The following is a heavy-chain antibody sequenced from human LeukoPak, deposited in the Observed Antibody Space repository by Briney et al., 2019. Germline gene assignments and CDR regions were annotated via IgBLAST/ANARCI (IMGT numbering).Heavy chain of an antibody. CDR2: ISYDGSNK. D-gene: IGHD3-22*01. Sequence: GGSLRLSCAASGFTFSSYGMHWVRQAPGKGLEWVAVISYDGSNKYYADSVKGRFTISRDNSKNTLYLQMNSLRAEDTAVYYCAKGLGYYDQMGDFDYWGQGTLVTVSS. CDR1: GFTFSSYG. J-gene: IGHJ4*02. V-gene: IGHV3-30*18. CDR3: AKGLGYYDQMGDFDY.